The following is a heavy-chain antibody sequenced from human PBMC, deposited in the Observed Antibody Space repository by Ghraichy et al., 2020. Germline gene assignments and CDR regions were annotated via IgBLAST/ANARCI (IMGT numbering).Heavy chain of an antibody. Sequence: GGSLRLSCEGSGFSFSDYSMIWVRLTPRKALEWVSYITGISITIFYTDSVKGRFTISRDNAKNSLYLQMNSLRAEDTAVYYCARLPLPRRAAVGDWYFDLWGRGPLVTVSS. J-gene: IGHJ2*01. CDR3: ARLPLPRRAAVGDWYFDL. V-gene: IGHV3-48*01. CDR2: ITGISITI. D-gene: IGHD6-13*01. CDR1: GFSFSDYS.